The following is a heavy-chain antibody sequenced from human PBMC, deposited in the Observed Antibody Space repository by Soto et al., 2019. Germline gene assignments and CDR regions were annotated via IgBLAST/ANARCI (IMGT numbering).Heavy chain of an antibody. V-gene: IGHV1-8*01. CDR2: MNPNTGGT. Sequence: QGPLVQSGAEVKKPGASVKVSCTASGYAFTNYAINWVRQAPGQGLEWMGWMNPNTGGTGYARQFRGRLTMTRNISMRTVYMELNSLRSDDSAVYYCAREWPDVFDIWGQGTTVIVSS. J-gene: IGHJ3*02. CDR1: GYAFTNYA. D-gene: IGHD5-12*01. CDR3: AREWPDVFDI.